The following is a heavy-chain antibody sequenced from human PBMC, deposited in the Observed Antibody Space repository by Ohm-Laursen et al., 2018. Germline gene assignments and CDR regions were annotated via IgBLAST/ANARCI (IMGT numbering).Heavy chain of an antibody. CDR1: GFTFTSSA. V-gene: IGHV1-58*02. Sequence: SVKVSCKASGFTFTSSAMQWVRQARGQRLEWIGWIVVGSGNTNYAQKFQERVTITRDMSTSTAYMELSSLRAEDTAVYYCARDGCGSINCYNDYWGQGTLVTVSS. CDR3: ARDGCGSINCYNDY. J-gene: IGHJ4*02. CDR2: IVVGSGNT. D-gene: IGHD2-2*02.